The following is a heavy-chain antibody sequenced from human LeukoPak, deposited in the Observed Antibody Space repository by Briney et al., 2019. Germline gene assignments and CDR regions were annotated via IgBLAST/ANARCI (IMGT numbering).Heavy chain of an antibody. CDR2: IYHNGST. J-gene: IGHJ3*02. Sequence: SETLSLTCAVSGGSISSGGYSWSWIRQPPGKGLEWIGYIYHNGSTYYNPSLKSRVTISVDHSKNQSSLKLSSLTAADTAVYYCARFSGDDAFDIWGQGTMVTVSS. CDR1: GGSISSGGYS. CDR3: ARFSGDDAFDI. D-gene: IGHD3-10*01. V-gene: IGHV4-30-2*01.